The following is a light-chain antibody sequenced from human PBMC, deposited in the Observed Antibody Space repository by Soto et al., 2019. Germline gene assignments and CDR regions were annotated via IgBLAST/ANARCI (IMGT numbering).Light chain of an antibody. Sequence: EIVLTQSPGTLSLSPGERATLSCRASQSVSSSYLAWYQQKPGQAPRLLIYDASSRATGIPDRFSGSGSGTDFTLTISRLEPEDFAVYYRQQYGSSPVFTFDPGTKVDIK. CDR2: DAS. J-gene: IGKJ3*01. CDR3: QQYGSSPVFT. CDR1: QSVSSSY. V-gene: IGKV3-20*01.